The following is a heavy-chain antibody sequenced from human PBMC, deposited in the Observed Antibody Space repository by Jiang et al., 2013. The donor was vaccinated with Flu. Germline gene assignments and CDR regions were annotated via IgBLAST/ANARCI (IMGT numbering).Heavy chain of an antibody. V-gene: IGHV3-48*02. D-gene: IGHD3-22*01. J-gene: IGHJ6*02. Sequence: QLLESGGGMVQPGGSLRLSCAASGFTFSNYNMNWVRQAPGKGLEWVSYISSRSSTIYYVDSVKGRLTISRDNAKNSLYLQMNSLRDEDTAVYYCAREFYYYDSSGYNPVGMDVWGQGTTVTVSS. CDR3: AREFYYYDSSGYNPVGMDV. CDR2: ISSRSSTI. CDR1: GFTFSNYN.